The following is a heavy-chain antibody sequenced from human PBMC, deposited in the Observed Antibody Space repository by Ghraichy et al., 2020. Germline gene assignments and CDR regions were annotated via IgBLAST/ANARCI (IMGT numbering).Heavy chain of an antibody. CDR3: AHSATGDLLVVPAAISPPDWFDP. Sequence: SGPTLVKPTQTLTLTCTFSGFSLSTSGVGVGWIRQPPGKALEWLALIYWNDDKRYSPSLKSRLTITKDTSKNQVVLTMTNMDPVDTATYYCAHSATGDLLVVPAAISPPDWFDPWGQGTLVTVSS. D-gene: IGHD2-2*02. CDR2: IYWNDDK. V-gene: IGHV2-5*01. CDR1: GFSLSTSGVG. J-gene: IGHJ5*02.